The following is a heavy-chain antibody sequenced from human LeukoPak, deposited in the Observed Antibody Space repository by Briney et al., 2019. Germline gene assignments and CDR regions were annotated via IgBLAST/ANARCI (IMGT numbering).Heavy chain of an antibody. Sequence: SQTLSLTCTVSGGSISSGGYYWSWIRQHPGKGLEWIGYVYYSGSTYYNPSLKSRVTISVDTSKNQFSLKLSSATAADTAVYYCAPGPAAAGTVDWGQGTLVTVSS. CDR3: APGPAAAGTVD. D-gene: IGHD6-13*01. V-gene: IGHV4-31*03. CDR1: GGSISSGGYY. CDR2: VYYSGST. J-gene: IGHJ4*02.